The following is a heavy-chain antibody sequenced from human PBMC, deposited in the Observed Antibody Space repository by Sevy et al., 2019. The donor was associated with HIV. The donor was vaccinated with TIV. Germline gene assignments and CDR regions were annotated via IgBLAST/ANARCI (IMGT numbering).Heavy chain of an antibody. CDR3: ARWRAVAGSPHAFDI. CDR1: GFTFSSYW. Sequence: GGSLRLSCAASGFTFSSYWMHWVRQAPGKGLMWVSRINGDGSNTSYADSVKGRFTISRDNANNTLYLQMNSLRAEDTAVYYCARWRAVAGSPHAFDIWGQGTMVTVSS. V-gene: IGHV3-74*01. CDR2: INGDGSNT. J-gene: IGHJ3*02. D-gene: IGHD6-19*01.